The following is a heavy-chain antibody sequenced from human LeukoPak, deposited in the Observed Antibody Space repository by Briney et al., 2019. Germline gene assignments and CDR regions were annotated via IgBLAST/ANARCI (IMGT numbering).Heavy chain of an antibody. CDR1: GGSISGFY. CDR2: IDHSGDT. Sequence: PSETLSLTCAVYGGSISGFYYTWLRQPPGKGLDWIGEIDHSGDTNYNPSLKSRAIVSIDTSKSQFSLKLTSVTAADAAVYFCARGSPFQEWGEGTLVTVSS. V-gene: IGHV4-34*01. CDR3: ARGSPFQE. J-gene: IGHJ1*01.